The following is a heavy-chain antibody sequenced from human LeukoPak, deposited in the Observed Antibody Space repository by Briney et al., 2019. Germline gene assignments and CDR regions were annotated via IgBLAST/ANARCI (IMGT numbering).Heavy chain of an antibody. V-gene: IGHV1-2*02. CDR1: GYTFTGYY. CDR3: ARGTQTNHYDSSGYYST. Sequence: ASVKVSCKASGYTFTGYYMHWVRQAPGQGLEWMGWINPNSGGKNYAQKFQGRVTMTRDTSISTAYMELSRLRSDDTAVYYCARGTQTNHYDSSGYYSTWGQGTLVTVSS. J-gene: IGHJ5*02. D-gene: IGHD3-22*01. CDR2: INPNSGGK.